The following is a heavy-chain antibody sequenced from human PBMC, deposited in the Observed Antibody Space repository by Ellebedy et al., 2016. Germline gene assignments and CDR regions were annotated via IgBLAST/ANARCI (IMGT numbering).Heavy chain of an antibody. CDR2: ISDSGDNT. CDR3: AKNGIFWSGYETFSVYMDV. J-gene: IGHJ6*03. CDR1: GFSFSSYA. V-gene: IGHV3-23*01. Sequence: GESLKISXAASGFSFSSYAMTWVRQAPGKGLEWVSRISDSGDNTYYADSVKGRFTISRDNSKNTLYLQMNSLRVEDTAVYYCAKNGIFWSGYETFSVYMDVWGKGTTVTVPS. D-gene: IGHD3-3*01.